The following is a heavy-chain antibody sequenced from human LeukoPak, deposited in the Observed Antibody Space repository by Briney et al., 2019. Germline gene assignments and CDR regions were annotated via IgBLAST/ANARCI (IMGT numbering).Heavy chain of an antibody. CDR3: ARTNALYFDF. V-gene: IGHV4-39*07. J-gene: IGHJ2*01. CDR2: IYYSGST. Sequence: SETLSLTRTVSGGSISSSSYYWGWIRQPPGKGLEWIGSIYYSGSTYYNPSLKSRVTISVDTSKNQFSLKLSSVTAADSALYYCARTNALYFDFWGRGSVVTVSS. D-gene: IGHD2-2*01. CDR1: GGSISSSSYY.